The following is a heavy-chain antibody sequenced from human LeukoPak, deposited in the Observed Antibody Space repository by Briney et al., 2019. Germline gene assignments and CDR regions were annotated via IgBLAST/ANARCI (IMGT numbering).Heavy chain of an antibody. J-gene: IGHJ4*02. CDR1: GFIFSSYS. CDR2: VTSSSNYI. CDR3: ARASGDYLVDY. D-gene: IGHD4-17*01. Sequence: PGGPLRLSCAASGFIFSSYSMNWVRQAPGKGLEWVSCVTSSSNYIYYADSVKGRFTISRDNAKNSLYLQMNSLRAEDTAVYYCARASGDYLVDYWGQGTLVTVSS. V-gene: IGHV3-21*01.